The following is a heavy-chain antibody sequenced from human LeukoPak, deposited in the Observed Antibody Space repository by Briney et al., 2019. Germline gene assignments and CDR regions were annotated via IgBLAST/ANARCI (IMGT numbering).Heavy chain of an antibody. D-gene: IGHD2-2*01. Sequence: GASVKVSCKVSGYTLTELSMHWVRQAPGKGLEWMGGFDPEDGETIYAQKFQGRVTMTEDTSTDTAYMELSSLRSEDTAVYYCAILEASVVEKYYFDYWGQGTLVTVSS. V-gene: IGHV1-24*01. CDR1: GYTLTELS. J-gene: IGHJ4*02. CDR3: AILEASVVEKYYFDY. CDR2: FDPEDGET.